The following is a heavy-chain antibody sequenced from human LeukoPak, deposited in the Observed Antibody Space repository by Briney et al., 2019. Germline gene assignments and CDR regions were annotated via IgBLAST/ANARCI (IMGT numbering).Heavy chain of an antibody. CDR1: GYTLTELS. CDR2: FDPEDGET. Sequence: GASVKVSCKVSGYTLTELSMHWVRQAPGKGLEWMGGFDPEDGETIYAQKFQGRVTMTEDTSTDTAYMELSSLRSGDTAVYYCATVRVRYSYHPEFDYWGQGTLVTVSS. CDR3: ATVRVRYSYHPEFDY. J-gene: IGHJ4*02. V-gene: IGHV1-24*01. D-gene: IGHD5-18*01.